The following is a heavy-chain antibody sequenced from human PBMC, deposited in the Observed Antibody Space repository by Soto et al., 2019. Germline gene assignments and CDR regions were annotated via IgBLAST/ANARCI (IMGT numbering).Heavy chain of an antibody. CDR1: GYIFNSFG. CDR3: ARRWTTGEIDY. V-gene: IGHV1-18*01. Sequence: QVQLVQSGGEVKKPGASVKVSCKASGYIFNSFGISWVRQAPGQGLEWMGWISAYTGNTKYAQNFQGRVTMTTDTSTRTAYTELRGLRSRGTAVYYWARRWTTGEIDYWGQGTLVTVAS. D-gene: IGHD3-16*01. J-gene: IGHJ4*02. CDR2: ISAYTGNT.